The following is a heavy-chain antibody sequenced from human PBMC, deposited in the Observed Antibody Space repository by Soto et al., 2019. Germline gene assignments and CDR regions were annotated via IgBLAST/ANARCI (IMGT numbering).Heavy chain of an antibody. Sequence: GGSLRLSCAASGFTFSSYEMNWVRQAPGKGLEWVSYISSSGSTIYYADSVKGRFTISRDNAKNSLYLQTNSLRAEDTAVYYCASEINDYGDHYYGMDVWGQGTTVTVSS. CDR2: ISSSGSTI. CDR3: ASEINDYGDHYYGMDV. D-gene: IGHD4-17*01. J-gene: IGHJ6*02. V-gene: IGHV3-48*03. CDR1: GFTFSSYE.